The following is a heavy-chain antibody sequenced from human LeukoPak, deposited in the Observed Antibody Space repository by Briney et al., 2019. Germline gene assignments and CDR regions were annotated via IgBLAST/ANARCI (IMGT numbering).Heavy chain of an antibody. CDR2: FDPEDGET. D-gene: IGHD3-10*01. CDR1: GYTLTELS. V-gene: IGHV1-24*01. Sequence: ASVKVSCKVSGYTLTELSMHWVRQAPGKGLEWMGGFDPEDGETIYAQKFQGRVTMTRDTSTSTVYMELSSLRSEDTAVYYCARGQGGSGSYLNWFDPWGQGTLVTVSS. J-gene: IGHJ5*02. CDR3: ARGQGGSGSYLNWFDP.